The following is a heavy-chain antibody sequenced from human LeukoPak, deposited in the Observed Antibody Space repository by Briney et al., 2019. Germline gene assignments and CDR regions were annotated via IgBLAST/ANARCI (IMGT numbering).Heavy chain of an antibody. CDR1: GFTFSSYW. CDR2: INTDGSST. D-gene: IGHD3-16*01. CDR3: ARDRPGGFDP. Sequence: GGSLRLSCAASGFTFSSYWMHWIRQLPEKGLVWVSRINTDGSSTSYADSVKGRFTISRDNAKNTLYLQMNSLRAEDTAVYYCARDRPGGFDPWGQGTLVTVSS. J-gene: IGHJ5*02. V-gene: IGHV3-74*01.